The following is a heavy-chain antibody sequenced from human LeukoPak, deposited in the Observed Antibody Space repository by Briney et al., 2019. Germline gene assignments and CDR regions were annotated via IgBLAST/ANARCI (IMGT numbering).Heavy chain of an antibody. V-gene: IGHV3-15*01. CDR3: TLIQGWGAGSYFPDY. Sequence: GGSLRLSCAASGFSIENDWMSWVRQAPGKGLEWVGRVKSYNAGGTTHYAAPVKGRFIISRDDSKNLLYLQMDSLKTEDTAVYYCTLIQGWGAGSYFPDYWGQGALVTVSS. J-gene: IGHJ4*02. CDR2: VKSYNAGGTT. D-gene: IGHD3-10*01. CDR1: GFSIENDW.